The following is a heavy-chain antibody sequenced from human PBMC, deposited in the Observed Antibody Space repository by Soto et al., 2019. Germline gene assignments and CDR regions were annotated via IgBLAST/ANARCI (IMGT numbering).Heavy chain of an antibody. CDR3: ARWGFDGQWLVWTFDY. Sequence: QVQLVQSGAEVKKPGASVKVSCKASGYTFTSYGISWVRQAPGQGLEGMGWISAYKGNTNYAQKLQGRVTMTTDTSTSTAYMELRSLRSDDTAVYYCARWGFDGQWLVWTFDYWGQGTLVTVSS. CDR1: GYTFTSYG. CDR2: ISAYKGNT. D-gene: IGHD6-19*01. V-gene: IGHV1-18*01. J-gene: IGHJ4*02.